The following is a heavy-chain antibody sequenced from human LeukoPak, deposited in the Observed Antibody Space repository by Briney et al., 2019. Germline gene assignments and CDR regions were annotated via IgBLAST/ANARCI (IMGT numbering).Heavy chain of an antibody. CDR1: GGSISSYY. D-gene: IGHD3-22*01. J-gene: IGHJ4*02. Sequence: SQTLSLTCTVSGGSISSYYWNWIRQPPGKGLEWIGYIYYSGSTNYNPSLKSRVTTSVDTSKNQFSLKLSSVTAADTAVYYCARERLGYYDRSGLDYWGQGTLVTVSS. CDR3: ARERLGYYDRSGLDY. CDR2: IYYSGST. V-gene: IGHV4-59*01.